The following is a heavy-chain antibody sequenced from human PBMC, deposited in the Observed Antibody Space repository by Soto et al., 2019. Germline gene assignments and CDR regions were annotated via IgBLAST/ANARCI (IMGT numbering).Heavy chain of an antibody. CDR2: ISSSSSYL. CDR3: AREQTHYYYDSSGYGMDV. J-gene: IGHJ6*02. V-gene: IGHV3-21*01. CDR1: GFTFSSYS. Sequence: GGSLRLSCAASGFTFSSYSMNWVRQAPGKGLEWVSSISSSSSYLYYADSVKGRFTISRDNAKNSLYLQMNSLRAEDTAVYYCAREQTHYYYDSSGYGMDVWGQGTTVTVSS. D-gene: IGHD3-22*01.